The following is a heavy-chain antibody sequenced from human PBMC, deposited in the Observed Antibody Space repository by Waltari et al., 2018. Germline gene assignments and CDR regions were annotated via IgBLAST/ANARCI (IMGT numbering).Heavy chain of an antibody. CDR1: GFTFSSYP. CDR2: TSYDGDIP. J-gene: IGHJ6*03. D-gene: IGHD3-3*01. V-gene: IGHV3-30*15. CDR3: ARGAIKPQSFYRDV. Sequence: QVHLVESGGGVVQPGRSLTLSCAASGFTFSSYPMHWSRQAPGKGLEWVAFTSYDGDIPNYAKFGEGRFTTPRNNVRNQVHLHMSSLQLKETALYFCARGAIKPQSFYRDVWAKGPWSPSP.